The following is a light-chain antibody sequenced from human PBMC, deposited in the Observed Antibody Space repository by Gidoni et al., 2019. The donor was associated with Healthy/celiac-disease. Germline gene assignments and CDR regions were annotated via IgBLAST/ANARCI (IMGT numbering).Light chain of an antibody. CDR1: QSVSSN. V-gene: IGKV3-15*01. J-gene: IGKJ1*01. CDR3: QQYNNWSGT. CDR2: GAS. Sequence: EIVMTHSPATLSVSTGESATLSCRASQSVSSNLAWYQQKPGQAPRLLIYGASTRASGIPARFSGSGSGTEFTLTISSLQSEDFAVYYCQQYNNWSGTFGQGTKVEIK.